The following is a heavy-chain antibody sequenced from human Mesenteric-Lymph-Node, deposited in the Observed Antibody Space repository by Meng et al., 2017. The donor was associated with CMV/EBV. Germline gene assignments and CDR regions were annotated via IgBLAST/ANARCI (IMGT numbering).Heavy chain of an antibody. Sequence: GESLKISCAASGFTFSSYGMHWVRQAPGKGLEWVAFIRYDGGNKYYADSVKGRFTISRDNSKETLYLQMNSLEDEDTAIYYCTRDSAIYYDFSSGYLLNGFDVWGQGTTVTVSS. CDR2: IRYDGGNK. CDR1: GFTFSSYG. J-gene: IGHJ6*02. V-gene: IGHV3-30*02. CDR3: TRDSAIYYDFSSGYLLNGFDV. D-gene: IGHD3-3*01.